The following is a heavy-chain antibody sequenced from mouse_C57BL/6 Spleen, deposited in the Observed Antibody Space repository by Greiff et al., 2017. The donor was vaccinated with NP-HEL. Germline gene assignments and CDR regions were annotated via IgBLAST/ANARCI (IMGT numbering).Heavy chain of an antibody. CDR3: ARDGSNYTY. Sequence: VQLQQSGAELVKPGASVKLSCKASGYTFTSYWMQWVKQRPGQGLEWIGEIDPSDSYTNYNQKFKGKATLTVDTSSSTAYMQRSSLTSEDSAVYHCARDGSNYTYLDQGNTLTVAP. J-gene: IGHJ2*01. D-gene: IGHD2-1*01. CDR2: IDPSDSYT. V-gene: IGHV1-50*01. CDR1: GYTFTSYW.